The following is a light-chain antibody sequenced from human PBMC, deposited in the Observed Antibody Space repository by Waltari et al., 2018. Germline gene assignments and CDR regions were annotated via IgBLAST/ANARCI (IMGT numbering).Light chain of an antibody. CDR3: LISFGGAEEI. CDR1: TGPVTRGHY. V-gene: IGLV7-46*01. Sequence: QAVVTQEPSLTVSPGGTVTLPCASRTGPVTRGHYPYWFQQKPGQAPRTLIYATSNKHSWTPVRFSGSLLGGKAALTLSGAQPEDEADYYCLISFGGAEEIFGGGTKLTVL. CDR2: ATS. J-gene: IGLJ2*01.